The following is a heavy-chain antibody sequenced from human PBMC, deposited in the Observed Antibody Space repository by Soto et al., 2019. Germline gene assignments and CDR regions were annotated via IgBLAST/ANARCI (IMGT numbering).Heavy chain of an antibody. V-gene: IGHV1-8*01. D-gene: IGHD2-21*01. CDR1: GYTFTSYD. Sequence: QMQLVQSGAEVKKPGASVKVSCKASGYTFTSYDINWVRQATGQGLEWMGWMNPNNGETGYAQKFKGRVTMTRDTSVGTAYRELSSLRSEDTAVYYCARGGARELWNSFTQGPTLRFDPWGQGTQVTVSS. CDR3: ARGGARELWNSFTQGPTLRFDP. CDR2: MNPNNGET. J-gene: IGHJ5*02.